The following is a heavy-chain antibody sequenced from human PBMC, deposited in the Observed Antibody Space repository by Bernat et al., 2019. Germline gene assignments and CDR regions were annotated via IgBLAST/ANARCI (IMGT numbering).Heavy chain of an antibody. J-gene: IGHJ6*02. CDR3: AKEVTRDGYNYCYGFDV. CDR2: ISGSGGRT. D-gene: IGHD5-24*01. Sequence: EVQLLESGGGLVQPGGSLRLSCAASGFTFDSYAMNWVRQAPGKGLEWVSAISGSGGRTNYADSVKGRFSISSDNSKNTLNLQMNSLMGEQTAVYYCAKEVTRDGYNYCYGFDVWGQGTTVTVSS. V-gene: IGHV3-23*01. CDR1: GFTFDSYA.